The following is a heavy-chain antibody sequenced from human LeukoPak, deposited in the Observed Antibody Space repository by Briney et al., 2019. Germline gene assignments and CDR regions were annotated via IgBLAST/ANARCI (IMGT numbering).Heavy chain of an antibody. CDR2: ISGSGGST. CDR3: AKDTLLQYPTGDY. Sequence: PGGSLRFSCAASGFTFSSYAMSWVRQAPGNGLEWVSAISGSGGSTYYADSVKGRFTISRDNSKNTLYLQMNSLRAEDTAVYYCAKDTLLQYPTGDYWGQGTLVTVSS. CDR1: GFTFSSYA. D-gene: IGHD4-11*01. V-gene: IGHV3-23*01. J-gene: IGHJ4*02.